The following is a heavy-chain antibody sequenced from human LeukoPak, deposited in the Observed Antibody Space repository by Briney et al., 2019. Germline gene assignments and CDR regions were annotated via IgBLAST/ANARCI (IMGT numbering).Heavy chain of an antibody. V-gene: IGHV4-59*01. CDR1: GGSFSGYY. D-gene: IGHD5-24*01. Sequence: PSETLSLTCAVYGGSFSGYYWSWIRQPPGKGLEWIGYIYYSGSTNYNPSLKSRVTISVDTSKNQFSLKLSSVTAADTAVYYCARDLRDGYNSDAFDIWGQGTMVTVSS. J-gene: IGHJ3*02. CDR2: IYYSGST. CDR3: ARDLRDGYNSDAFDI.